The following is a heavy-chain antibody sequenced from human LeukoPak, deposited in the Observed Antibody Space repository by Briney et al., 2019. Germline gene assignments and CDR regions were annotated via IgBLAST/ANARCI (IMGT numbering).Heavy chain of an antibody. V-gene: IGHV3-23*01. CDR3: AKPYYYDSSGYYPFDY. CDR2: ISGSGGST. Sequence: GSLRLSCAASGFTFSRYGMHWVRQAPGKGLEWVSAISGSGGSTYYADSVKGRFTISRDNSKNTLYLQMNSLRAEDTAVYYCAKPYYYDSSGYYPFDYWGQGTLVTVSS. J-gene: IGHJ4*02. D-gene: IGHD3-22*01. CDR1: GFTFSRYG.